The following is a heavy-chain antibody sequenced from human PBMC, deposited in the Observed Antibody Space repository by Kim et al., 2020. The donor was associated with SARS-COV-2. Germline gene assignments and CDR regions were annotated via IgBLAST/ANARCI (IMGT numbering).Heavy chain of an antibody. J-gene: IGHJ4*02. D-gene: IGHD3-10*01. V-gene: IGHV4-34*01. CDR3: ALYYYGSGSYYNVGGFDY. Sequence: KSRVTISVDTSKNQFSLKLSSVNAADTAVYYCALYYYGSGSYYNVGGFDYWGQGTLVTVSS.